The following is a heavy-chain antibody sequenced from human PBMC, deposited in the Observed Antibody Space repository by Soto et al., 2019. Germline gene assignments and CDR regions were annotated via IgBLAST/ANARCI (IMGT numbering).Heavy chain of an antibody. V-gene: IGHV3-21*01. CDR1: GFTFSSYS. Sequence: GGSLRLSCAASGFTFSSYSMNWDRQAPGKGLEWVSSISSSSSYIYYADSVKGRFTISRDNAKNSLYLQMNSLRAEDTAVYYCARDRVLLWFGEPDGMDVWGQGTTVTVSS. CDR3: ARDRVLLWFGEPDGMDV. CDR2: ISSSSSYI. D-gene: IGHD3-10*01. J-gene: IGHJ6*02.